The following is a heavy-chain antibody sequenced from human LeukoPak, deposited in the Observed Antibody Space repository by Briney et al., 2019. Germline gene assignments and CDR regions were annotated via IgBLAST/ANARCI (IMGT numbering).Heavy chain of an antibody. CDR3: ARAPRGWAFDI. CDR1: GYTFTSYD. J-gene: IGHJ3*02. V-gene: IGHV1-8*03. CDR2: MNPNGGNT. Sequence: ASVKVSCKASGYTFTSYDINWVRQATGQGLEWMGWMNPNGGNTGYAQKFQGRVTITRNTSISTAYMELSSLRSEDTAVYYCARAPRGWAFDIWGQGTMVTVSS. D-gene: IGHD6-19*01.